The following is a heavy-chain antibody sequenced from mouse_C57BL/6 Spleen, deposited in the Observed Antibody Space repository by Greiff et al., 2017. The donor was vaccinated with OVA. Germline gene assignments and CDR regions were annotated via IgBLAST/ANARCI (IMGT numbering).Heavy chain of an antibody. J-gene: IGHJ2*01. Sequence: QVTLKESGPGILQSSQTLSLTCSFSGFSLSTSGMGVSWIRQPSGKGLEWLAHIYWDDDKRYNPSLKSRPTISKDTSRNQVFLKITSVDTADTATDYCAGSSNYGGWFDYWGQGTTLTVSS. CDR1: GFSLSTSGMG. CDR2: IYWDDDK. V-gene: IGHV8-12*01. D-gene: IGHD2-5*01. CDR3: AGSSNYGGWFDY.